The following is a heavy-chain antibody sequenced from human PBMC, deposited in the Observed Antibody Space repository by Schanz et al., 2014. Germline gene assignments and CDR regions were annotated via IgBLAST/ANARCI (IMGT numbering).Heavy chain of an antibody. J-gene: IGHJ4*02. CDR2: IKQHGNEK. D-gene: IGHD1-1*01. V-gene: IGHV3-7*01. CDR3: ARAHGNNWYGKGLDY. CDR1: GFSLNTYG. Sequence: AQLMESGGGVVQPGTSLILSCSVSGFSLNTYGIHWFRQPAGKGLEWVANIKQHGNEKYYVDSVKGRFTISRDNAKISLYLQMNSLRVEDTAVYYCARAHGNNWYGKGLDYWGQGTQVTVSS.